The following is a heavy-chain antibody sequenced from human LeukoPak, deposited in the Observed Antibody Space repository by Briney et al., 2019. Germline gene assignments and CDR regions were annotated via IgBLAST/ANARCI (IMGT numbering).Heavy chain of an antibody. J-gene: IGHJ5*02. CDR2: MNPNTGNT. V-gene: IGHV1-8*01. CDR3: ARGAYDILTGYNHLYNWFDP. CDR1: GYTFTSYD. D-gene: IGHD3-9*01. Sequence: GASVKVSCKASGYTFTSYDINWVRQAPGQGLEWMGWMNPNTGNTGYAQKFQGRVTMTRDTSTSTVYMELSSLRSEDTAVYYCARGAYDILTGYNHLYNWFDPWGQGTLVTVSS.